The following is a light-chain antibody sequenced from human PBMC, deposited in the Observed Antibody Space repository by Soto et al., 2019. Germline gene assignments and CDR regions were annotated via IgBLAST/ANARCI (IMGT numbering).Light chain of an antibody. V-gene: IGKV3-15*01. CDR1: QSVSRK. J-gene: IGKJ5*01. CDR2: DTS. CDR3: QQYNHWRSIS. Sequence: EILITQSPATVSVSPGERATLSCRASQSVSRKLAWYQHKPGQAPRLLIYDTSTRAADIPARFSGSGSGTDFTLTISSLQSEEFAVYYCQQYNHWRSISFGQGTRLEIK.